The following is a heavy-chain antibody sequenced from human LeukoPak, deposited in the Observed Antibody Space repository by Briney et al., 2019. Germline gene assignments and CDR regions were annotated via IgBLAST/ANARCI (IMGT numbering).Heavy chain of an antibody. D-gene: IGHD6-13*01. CDR2: IYYTGST. J-gene: IGHJ5*02. V-gene: IGHV4-59*01. CDR1: GGSISSYY. Sequence: SETLSLTCIVSGGSISSYYWSWIRQPPGKGLEWIGYIYYTGSTNYNPSLKSRVTISVDTSKNQFSLKLSSVTAADMAVYYCARDAYSRSEVDWFDPWGQGTLVTVSS. CDR3: ARDAYSRSEVDWFDP.